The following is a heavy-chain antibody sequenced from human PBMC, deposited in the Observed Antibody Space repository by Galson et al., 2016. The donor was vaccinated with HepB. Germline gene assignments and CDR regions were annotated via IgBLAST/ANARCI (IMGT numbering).Heavy chain of an antibody. CDR1: GSSLSSARMG. CDR3: SRIHLNALSGRPDAFDV. V-gene: IGHV2-26*02. Sequence: PALVKPTQTLTLTCSVSGSSLSSARMGVSWIRQPPGKALEWLAQIFWNDEESYSTSLKSRLTISKDTSKNQVVLSMTNMDPVDTATYYCSRIHLNALSGRPDAFDVWGQGTVV. CDR2: IFWNDEE. D-gene: IGHD1-26*01. J-gene: IGHJ3*01.